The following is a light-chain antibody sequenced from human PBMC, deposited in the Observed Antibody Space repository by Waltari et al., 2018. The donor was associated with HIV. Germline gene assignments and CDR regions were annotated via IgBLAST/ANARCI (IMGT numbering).Light chain of an antibody. V-gene: IGKV1-39*01. CDR1: QTISMY. Sequence: DIQMTQSPSSLSASIGDRVTITCRASQTISMYLNWYQQKPGAAPNLLIYGATSLQSAVPFRFSSSRSGTDYTLTISSLQPDDFATYYCQQSYSSPLTFGPGTKVD. CDR3: QQSYSSPLT. J-gene: IGKJ3*01. CDR2: GAT.